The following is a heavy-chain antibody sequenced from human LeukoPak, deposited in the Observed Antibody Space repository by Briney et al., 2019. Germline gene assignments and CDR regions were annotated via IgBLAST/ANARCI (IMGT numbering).Heavy chain of an antibody. CDR2: IYYSGST. Sequence: SETLSLTCTVSGGSISSYYWSWIRQPPGKGLEWIGYIYYSGSTNYNPSLKSRVTISVDTSKNQFSLKLSSVTAADTAVYYCARLGGVAGPHYYYYYYYMDVWGQGTLVTVSS. CDR3: ARLGGVAGPHYYYYYYYMDV. J-gene: IGHJ6*03. V-gene: IGHV4-59*01. CDR1: GGSISSYY. D-gene: IGHD6-19*01.